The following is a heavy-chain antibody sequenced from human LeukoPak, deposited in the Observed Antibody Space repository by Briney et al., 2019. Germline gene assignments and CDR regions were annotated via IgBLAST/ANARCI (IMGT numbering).Heavy chain of an antibody. CDR1: GGSFSGYY. D-gene: IGHD3-22*01. CDR3: AREKRTILLRPSDSSGYSRPFDY. V-gene: IGHV4-34*01. J-gene: IGHJ4*02. CDR2: INHSGST. Sequence: PSETLSLTRAVYGGSFSGYYWSWIRQPPGKGLEWIGEINHSGSTNYNPSLKSRVTISVDTSKNQFSLKLSSVTAADTAVYYCAREKRTILLRPSDSSGYSRPFDYWGQGTLVTVSS.